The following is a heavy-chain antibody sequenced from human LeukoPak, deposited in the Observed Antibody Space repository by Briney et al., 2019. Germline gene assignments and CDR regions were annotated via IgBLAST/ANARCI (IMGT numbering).Heavy chain of an antibody. J-gene: IGHJ4*02. CDR3: ANGNMVRGVIVTPLFDY. Sequence: GRSLRLSCAASGFTFSSYGMHWLRQAPGKGLEWVAVISYDGSKKYYADSVKGRFTISRDNSKNTLYLQMNSLRAEDTAVYYCANGNMVRGVIVTPLFDYWGQGTLVTVSS. CDR1: GFTFSSYG. V-gene: IGHV3-30*18. CDR2: ISYDGSKK. D-gene: IGHD3-10*01.